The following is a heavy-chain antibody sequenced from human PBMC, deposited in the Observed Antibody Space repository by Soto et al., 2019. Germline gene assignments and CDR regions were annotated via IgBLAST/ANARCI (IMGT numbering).Heavy chain of an antibody. Sequence: SETLSLTCTVSGGSISSYYWSWIRQPPGKGLEWIGYIYYSGSTNYNPSLKSRVTISVDTSKNQFSLKLSSVTAADTAVYYCASGVVVAASGAFDMWGKGTMVTFSS. V-gene: IGHV4-59*01. CDR3: ASGVVVAASGAFDM. CDR2: IYYSGST. J-gene: IGHJ3*02. D-gene: IGHD2-15*01. CDR1: GGSISSYY.